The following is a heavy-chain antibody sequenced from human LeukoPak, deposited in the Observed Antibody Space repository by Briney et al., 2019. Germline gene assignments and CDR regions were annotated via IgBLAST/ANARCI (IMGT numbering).Heavy chain of an antibody. Sequence: SETLSLTCTVSGGSISSYYWSWIRQPAGKGLEWIGRIYTSGSTNYNPSLKSRVTMSVDTSKNQFSLKLSSVTAADTAVYYCARDYDYGDCGGWFDPWGQGTLVTVSS. V-gene: IGHV4-4*07. D-gene: IGHD4-17*01. CDR1: GGSISSYY. CDR2: IYTSGST. CDR3: ARDYDYGDCGGWFDP. J-gene: IGHJ5*02.